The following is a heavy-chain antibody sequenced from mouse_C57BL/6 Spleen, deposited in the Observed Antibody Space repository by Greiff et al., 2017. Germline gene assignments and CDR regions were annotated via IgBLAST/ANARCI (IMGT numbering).Heavy chain of an antibody. CDR1: GFNIKNTY. Sequence: EVKLQESVAELVRPGASVKLSCTASGFNIKNTYMHWVKQRPEQGLEWIGRIDPANGNTKYAPKFQGKATLTADTSSNTALLQRSSLTSEDTAIYCCASLGGYDAMDDWGQGTLVTVSA. V-gene: IGHV14-3*01. CDR3: ASLGGYDAMDD. D-gene: IGHD6-2*01. J-gene: IGHJ4*01. CDR2: IDPANGNT.